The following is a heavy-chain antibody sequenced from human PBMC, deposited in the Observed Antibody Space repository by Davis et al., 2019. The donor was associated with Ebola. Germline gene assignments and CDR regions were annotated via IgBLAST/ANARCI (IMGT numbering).Heavy chain of an antibody. CDR3: ASDLGKTLADHADY. V-gene: IGHV1-18*01. D-gene: IGHD6-19*01. Sequence: AASVQVSCKTSGYIFTSYGITWVRQAPGQGLEWMGWTSAYNGNTNYAQNVQDRVTMTTDTSTSIAYMELRSLRSDDTAVYYCASDLGKTLADHADYWGQGTLVTVSS. CDR1: GYIFTSYG. J-gene: IGHJ4*02. CDR2: TSAYNGNT.